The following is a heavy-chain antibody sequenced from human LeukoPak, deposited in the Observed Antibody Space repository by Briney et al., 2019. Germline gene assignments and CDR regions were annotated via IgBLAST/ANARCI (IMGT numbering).Heavy chain of an antibody. Sequence: ASLKVSCKASGYTFTSYGISWVRQAPGQGLEWMGWIRAYNGNTNYAQKLQGRVTMTTDTSTSTAYMEPRSLRSDDTAVYYCARDRKRYYYDSSGYYPNWGQGTLVTVSS. V-gene: IGHV1-18*01. CDR2: IRAYNGNT. CDR1: GYTFTSYG. J-gene: IGHJ4*02. CDR3: ARDRKRYYYDSSGYYPN. D-gene: IGHD3-22*01.